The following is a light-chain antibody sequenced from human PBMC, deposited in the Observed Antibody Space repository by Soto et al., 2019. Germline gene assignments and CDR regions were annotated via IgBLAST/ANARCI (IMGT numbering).Light chain of an antibody. CDR2: VNGDGSH. CDR3: QTWGTGIQV. V-gene: IGLV4-69*01. J-gene: IGLJ2*01. Sequence: QSVLTQSPSASASLGASVKLTCTLSSGHSTYAITWHQQQLEKGPRYLMKVNGDGSHNKGDGIPDRFSGSSSGLERYLTISSLQSEDEADYYCQTWGTGIQVFGGGTKLTVL. CDR1: SGHSTYA.